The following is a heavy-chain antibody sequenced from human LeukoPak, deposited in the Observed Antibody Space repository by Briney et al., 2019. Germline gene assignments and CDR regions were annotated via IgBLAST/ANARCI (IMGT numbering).Heavy chain of an antibody. V-gene: IGHV3-48*02. J-gene: IGHJ3*02. Sequence: RGSLRLSCAASGFTFSSYSMNWVRQAPGKGLEWVSYISSSISVIYYADSVKGRFTISRDNAKNSLYLQMNSLRDEDTAVYYCARDQYSGHWYYALDIWGQGTMVTVSS. CDR1: GFTFSSYS. CDR2: ISSSISVI. D-gene: IGHD6-19*01. CDR3: ARDQYSGHWYYALDI.